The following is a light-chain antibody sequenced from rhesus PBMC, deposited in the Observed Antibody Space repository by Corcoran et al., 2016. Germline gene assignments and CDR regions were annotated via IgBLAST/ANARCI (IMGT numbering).Light chain of an antibody. Sequence: ASVGDRVTITCRASQGISNWLAWYQQKPGKAPKLLIYRASNLETGVPSRFSGSGSGTDFTLTIYSLQPEDIATYYCQQHDNSPFTFGGGTKVEIK. V-gene: IGKV1-69*01. J-gene: IGKJ4*01. CDR2: RAS. CDR1: QGISNW. CDR3: QQHDNSPFT.